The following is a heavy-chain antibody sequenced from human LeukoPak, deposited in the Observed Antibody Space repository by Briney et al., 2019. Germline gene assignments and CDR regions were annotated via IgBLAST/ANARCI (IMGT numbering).Heavy chain of an antibody. CDR3: ARYYSSSWYGYHYYYLDV. CDR1: GYTFTSYG. V-gene: IGHV1-18*01. J-gene: IGHJ6*03. Sequence: ASVKVSCKASGYTFTSYGISWVRQAPGQGLEWMGWMNAYNGNTNYAQKFQGRVIMTTDTSTSTAYMELRSLRSDDTAVYYCARYYSSSWYGYHYYYLDVWGKGTTATVSS. D-gene: IGHD6-13*01. CDR2: MNAYNGNT.